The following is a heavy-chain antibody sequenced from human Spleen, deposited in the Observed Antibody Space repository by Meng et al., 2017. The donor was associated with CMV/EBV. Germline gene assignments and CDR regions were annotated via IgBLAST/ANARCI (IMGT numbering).Heavy chain of an antibody. J-gene: IGHJ4*02. CDR3: TREGQWLVQGDY. Sequence: ASVKVSCKASGYTFTGNYIHWVRQAPEQGLEWMGWINPNTGGTTYAQKFQGRVTLTRDTSINTAYMELTRLGSDDTAVYYCTREGQWLVQGDYWGQGTLVTVS. CDR1: GYTFTGNY. CDR2: INPNTGGT. V-gene: IGHV1-2*02. D-gene: IGHD6-19*01.